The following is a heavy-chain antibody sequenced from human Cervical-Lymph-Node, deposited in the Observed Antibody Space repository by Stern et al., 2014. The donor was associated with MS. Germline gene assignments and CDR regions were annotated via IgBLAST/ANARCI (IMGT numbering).Heavy chain of an antibody. CDR1: GFTFSDYS. V-gene: IGHV3-21*01. Sequence: EMQLVESGGGLVKPGGSLRLSCAASGFTFSDYSMNWVRQAPGKGLEWVSSITKSRAAMYYGDSVKGRFAISRDNAKTTLYLQMDSLSAEDTATYFCASTLHGGLYNWFDPWGQGTLVTVSS. CDR3: ASTLHGGLYNWFDP. CDR2: ITKSRAAM. J-gene: IGHJ5*02. D-gene: IGHD2-2*01.